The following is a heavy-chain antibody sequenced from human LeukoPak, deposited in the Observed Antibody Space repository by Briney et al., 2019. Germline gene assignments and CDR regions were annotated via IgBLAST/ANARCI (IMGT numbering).Heavy chain of an antibody. J-gene: IGHJ4*02. CDR3: ARMPFVVVPAAMWTFDC. V-gene: IGHV4-39*01. Sequence: PSETLSLTCTVSGGSISSSNYYWGWIRQPPGKGLEWIGSIYYSGSTYYNPSLKSRVTISVDTSKNQFSLKLSSVTAADRAVYYCARMPFVVVPAAMWTFDCWGQGTLVTVSS. CDR2: IYYSGST. D-gene: IGHD2-2*01. CDR1: GGSISSSNYY.